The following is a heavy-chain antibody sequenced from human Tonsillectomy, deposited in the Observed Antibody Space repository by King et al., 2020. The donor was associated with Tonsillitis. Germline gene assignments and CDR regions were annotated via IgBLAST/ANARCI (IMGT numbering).Heavy chain of an antibody. D-gene: IGHD1-14*01. CDR3: AHSNRAWPKYYFDY. V-gene: IGHV2-5*02. CDR1: GISLSTSGVG. Sequence: ITLKESGLTLVKPTQTLTLTCTFSGISLSTSGVGVGWILQPPGKALECLASMYWDDDKRYSPSLKSRLTTAKDTSKNQVCLTMTDMYSVDTATYYGAHSNRAWPKYYFDYWGQGTLVTVSS. J-gene: IGHJ4*02. CDR2: MYWDDDK.